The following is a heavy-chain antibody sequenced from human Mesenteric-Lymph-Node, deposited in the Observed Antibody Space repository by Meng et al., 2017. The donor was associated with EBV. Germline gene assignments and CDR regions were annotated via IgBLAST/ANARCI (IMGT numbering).Heavy chain of an antibody. CDR2: MNPRSANT. CDR1: GYSFSSYD. CDR3: ARTHRYNWHPDY. V-gene: IGHV1-8*01. Sequence: QVQLVQSGAEVKKXXASVKVSCKASGYSFSSYDINWVRQAAGQGFEWLGWMNPRSANTGYAQKFQGRITMTRDTSMTTAYMELSSLMSEDTAVYYCARTHRYNWHPDYWGQGTLVTVSS. J-gene: IGHJ4*02. D-gene: IGHD1-20*01.